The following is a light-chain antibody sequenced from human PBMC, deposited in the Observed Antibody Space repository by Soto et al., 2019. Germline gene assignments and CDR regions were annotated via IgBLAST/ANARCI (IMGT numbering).Light chain of an antibody. CDR3: QQRITWPLT. CDR2: DAS. Sequence: EIVLTQSPATLSLSPGERATLSCRASQSVSGLLAWYQQRPGQAPRLLIYDASNRATGIPARFSGSGSGTDFTCTISSLEPEDFAVYYCQQRITWPLTFGGGTKVEI. J-gene: IGKJ4*01. CDR1: QSVSGL. V-gene: IGKV3-11*01.